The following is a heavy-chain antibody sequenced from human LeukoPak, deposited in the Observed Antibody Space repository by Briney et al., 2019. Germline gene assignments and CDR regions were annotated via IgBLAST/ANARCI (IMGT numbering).Heavy chain of an antibody. D-gene: IGHD4-17*01. J-gene: IGHJ6*02. CDR1: GFIVNSNY. CDR3: ARDNGDYRGFGMDV. Sequence: GGSLRLSCVASGFIVNSNYMNWVRQAPGEGLEWVSVIYSGGSTFYTDSVKGRFTISRDNSKNTLYLQMNSLRAEDTAVYYCARDNGDYRGFGMDVWGQGTTVTVSS. V-gene: IGHV3-53*01. CDR2: IYSGGST.